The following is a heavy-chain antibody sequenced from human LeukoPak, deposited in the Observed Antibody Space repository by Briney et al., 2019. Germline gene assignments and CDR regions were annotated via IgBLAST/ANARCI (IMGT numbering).Heavy chain of an antibody. D-gene: IGHD1-26*01. Sequence: PGGSLRLSCAASGLTFSSYWMSWVRQAPGKGLEWVANIKQDGREKYYVDSVKGRFTISRDNAKNSLYLQMNSLRAEDTAVYYCASGGGATRSGNAFDMWGQGTLVTVSS. J-gene: IGHJ3*02. V-gene: IGHV3-7*01. CDR3: ASGGGATRSGNAFDM. CDR1: GLTFSSYW. CDR2: IKQDGREK.